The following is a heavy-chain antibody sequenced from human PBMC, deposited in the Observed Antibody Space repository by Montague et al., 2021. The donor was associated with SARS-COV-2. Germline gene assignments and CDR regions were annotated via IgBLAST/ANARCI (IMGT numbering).Heavy chain of an antibody. J-gene: IGHJ5*02. CDR1: GFSLSTSGMC. V-gene: IGHV2-70*11. CDR3: ARILVAAAGSPFDP. Sequence: ALMKPTQTLTLTCTFSGFSLSTSGMCVSWIRQPPGKALEWLARIDWDDDKYYSTSLKTRLTISKDTSKNQVVLTMTNMDPVDTATYYCARILVAAAGSPFDPWGQGTLVTVSS. D-gene: IGHD6-13*01. CDR2: IDWDDDK.